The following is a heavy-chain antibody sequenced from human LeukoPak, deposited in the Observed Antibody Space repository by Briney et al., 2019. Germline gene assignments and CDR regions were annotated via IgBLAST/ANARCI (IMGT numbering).Heavy chain of an antibody. CDR2: ISGSGGST. CDR1: GFTFSSYA. Sequence: PGGSLRPSCAASGFTFSSYAMSWVRQAPGKGLEWVSAISGSGGSTYYADSVKGRFTIPRDNSKDTLYLQMNSLRAEDTAVYYCAKSSSSWYLGLVDYWGQGTLVTVSS. D-gene: IGHD6-13*01. V-gene: IGHV3-23*01. J-gene: IGHJ4*02. CDR3: AKSSSSWYLGLVDY.